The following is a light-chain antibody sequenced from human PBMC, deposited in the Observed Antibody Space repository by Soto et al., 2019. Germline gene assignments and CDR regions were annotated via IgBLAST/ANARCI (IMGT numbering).Light chain of an antibody. CDR1: SSNIGSNT. CDR2: SNN. CDR3: ASWDDSLNGPYVV. J-gene: IGLJ2*01. V-gene: IGLV1-44*01. Sequence: QSVLTQPPSGSGTPGQRVTISCSGSSSNIGSNTVNWYQQLPGTAPKLLIYSNNHRPSGVPDRGSGSKSGTSASLAISGPQSEDEGDYYCASWDDSLNGPYVVFGGGTKLTVL.